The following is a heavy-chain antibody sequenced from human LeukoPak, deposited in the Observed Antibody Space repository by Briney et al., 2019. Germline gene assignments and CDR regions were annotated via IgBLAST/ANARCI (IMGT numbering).Heavy chain of an antibody. Sequence: GGSLRLSCAASGFTFSSYAMSWVRQAPGKGLEWVSAISGSGAGTYYADSVKGRFTISRDNSKNTLYLQMNSLRAEDTAVYYCAKSLGDIVVVTAIHWCQGTLVTVSS. CDR3: AKSLGDIVVVTAIH. CDR2: ISGSGAGT. CDR1: GFTFSSYA. V-gene: IGHV3-23*01. D-gene: IGHD2-21*02. J-gene: IGHJ4*02.